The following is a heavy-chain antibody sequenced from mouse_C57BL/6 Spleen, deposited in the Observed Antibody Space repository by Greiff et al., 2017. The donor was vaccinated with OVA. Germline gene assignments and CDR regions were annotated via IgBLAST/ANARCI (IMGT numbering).Heavy chain of an antibody. CDR1: GYTFTDYY. V-gene: IGHV1-19*01. D-gene: IGHD2-4*01. CDR3: ARYYYDYDYWFAY. Sequence: VQLKESGPVLVKPGASVKMSCKASGYTFTDYYMNWVKQSHGKSLEWIGVINPYNGGTSYNQKFKGKATLTVDKSSSTAYMELNSLTSEDSAVYYCARYYYDYDYWFAYWGQGTLVTVSA. J-gene: IGHJ3*01. CDR2: INPYNGGT.